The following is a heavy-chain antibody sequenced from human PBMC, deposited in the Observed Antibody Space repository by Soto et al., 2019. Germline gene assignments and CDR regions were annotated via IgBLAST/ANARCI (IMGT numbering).Heavy chain of an antibody. CDR3: ARGRGGLYGGNSIAAFDI. Sequence: QVQLQQWGAGLLKPSETLSLTCAVYGGSFSGYYWSWIRQPPGKGLEWTGEINHSGSTNYNPSLKSRVTISVDTSKIQFSVKLSSVTAAATAVYYCARGRGGLYGGNSIAAFDIWGQGTMVTVSS. CDR2: INHSGST. D-gene: IGHD2-21*02. V-gene: IGHV4-34*01. CDR1: GGSFSGYY. J-gene: IGHJ3*02.